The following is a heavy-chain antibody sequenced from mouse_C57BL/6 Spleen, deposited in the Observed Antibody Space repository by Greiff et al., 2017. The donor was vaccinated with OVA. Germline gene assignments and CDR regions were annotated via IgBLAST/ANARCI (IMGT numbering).Heavy chain of an antibody. D-gene: IGHD3-2*02. CDR3: SSPAQAIDY. CDR2: INPNNGGS. CDR1: GYTFTDYN. V-gene: IGHV1-22*01. Sequence: EVKLMESGPELVKPGASVKMSCKASGYTFTDYNMHWVKQSHGKSLEWIGYINPNNGGSSYNQKFKGKATLTVNKSSSTAYMELRSLTSEDSAVYYCSSPAQAIDYWGQGTTLTVSS. J-gene: IGHJ2*01.